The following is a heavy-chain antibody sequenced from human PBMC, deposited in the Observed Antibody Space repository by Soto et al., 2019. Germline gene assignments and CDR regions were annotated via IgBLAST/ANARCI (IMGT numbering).Heavy chain of an antibody. CDR1: GGSISSYY. CDR3: ARNRSPAKVRGVSVGYYYYYGMDV. V-gene: IGHV4-59*08. D-gene: IGHD3-10*01. Sequence: SETLSLTCTVSGGSISSYYWSWLRQPPGKGLEWIGYIYYSGSTNYNPSLKSRVTISVDTSKNQFSLKLSSVTAADTAVYYCARNRSPAKVRGVSVGYYYYYGMDVWGQGTTVTVSS. J-gene: IGHJ6*02. CDR2: IYYSGST.